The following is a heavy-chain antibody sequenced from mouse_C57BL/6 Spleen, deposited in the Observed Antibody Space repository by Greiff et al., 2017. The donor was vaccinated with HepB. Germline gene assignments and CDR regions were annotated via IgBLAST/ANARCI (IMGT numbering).Heavy chain of an antibody. CDR2: IDPSDSET. CDR3: ARRTDWYFDV. Sequence: QVQLQQPGAELVRPGSSVKLSCKASGYTFTSYWRKGVKQRPIQGLEWIGNIDPSDSETHYNQKFKDKATLTVDKSSSTAYMQLSSLTSEDSAVYYCARRTDWYFDVWGTGTTVTVSS. V-gene: IGHV1-52*01. J-gene: IGHJ1*03. CDR1: GYTFTSYW.